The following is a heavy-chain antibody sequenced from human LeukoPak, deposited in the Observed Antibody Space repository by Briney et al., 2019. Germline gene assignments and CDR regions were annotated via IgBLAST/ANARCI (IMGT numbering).Heavy chain of an antibody. CDR1: GFTFSSYS. CDR3: ARVPEVDSSGYYYDGGNWFDP. Sequence: AGGSLRLSCAASGFTFSSYSMNWVRQAPGKGLEWVSSISSSSSYIYYADSVKGRFTISRDNAKNSLYLQMNSLRAEDTAVYYCARVPEVDSSGYYYDGGNWFDPWGQGTLVTVSS. CDR2: ISSSSSYI. V-gene: IGHV3-21*01. D-gene: IGHD3-22*01. J-gene: IGHJ5*02.